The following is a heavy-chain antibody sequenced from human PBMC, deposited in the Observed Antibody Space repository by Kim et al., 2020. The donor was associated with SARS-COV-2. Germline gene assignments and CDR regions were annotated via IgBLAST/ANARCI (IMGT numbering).Heavy chain of an antibody. CDR3: ARDPAVGFDY. J-gene: IGHJ4*02. D-gene: IGHD6-13*01. V-gene: IGHV3-33*01. Sequence: YGSSVKGRLTISRDNNQNKVELQMRNLRADDTAMYFCARDPAVGFDYWGQGALVTVSS.